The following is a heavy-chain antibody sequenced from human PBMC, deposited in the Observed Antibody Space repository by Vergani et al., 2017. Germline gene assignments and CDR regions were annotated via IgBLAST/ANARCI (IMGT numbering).Heavy chain of an antibody. CDR1: GYTFTSYY. Sequence: QVQLVQSGAEVKKPGASVKVSCKAPGYTFTSYYMHWVRQAPGQGLEWMGIINPSGGSTSYAQKFQGRVTMTRDTSTSTVYMELSSLRSEDTAVYYCARGPVLLWFGETFDYWGQGTLVTVSS. D-gene: IGHD3-10*01. J-gene: IGHJ4*02. CDR2: INPSGGST. V-gene: IGHV1-46*01. CDR3: ARGPVLLWFGETFDY.